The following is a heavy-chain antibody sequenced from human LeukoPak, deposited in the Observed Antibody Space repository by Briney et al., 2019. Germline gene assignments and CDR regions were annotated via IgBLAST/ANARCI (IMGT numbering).Heavy chain of an antibody. CDR2: IYSGGST. Sequence: GGSLRLSCAASGFTFSNSWMSWVRQAPGKGLEWVSVIYSGGSTYYADSVKGRFTISRDNSKNTLYLQMNSLRAEDTAVYYCARGSFAAGLDYWGQGTLVTVSS. D-gene: IGHD6-19*01. J-gene: IGHJ4*02. V-gene: IGHV3-66*01. CDR1: GFTFSNSW. CDR3: ARGSFAAGLDY.